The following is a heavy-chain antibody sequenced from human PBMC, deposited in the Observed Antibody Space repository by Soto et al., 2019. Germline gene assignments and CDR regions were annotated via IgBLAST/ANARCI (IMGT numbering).Heavy chain of an antibody. CDR2: IYSGGIT. D-gene: IGHD3-9*01. Sequence: EVQLVESGGGLIQPGGSLRLSCAASGVTVSSNYMNWVRQAPGKGLEWVSVIYSGGITYYADSVKGRFTISRDKSKNTLYLQMNSLRAEDTAVYYCASGGGILTGYYYYFDYWGQGILVTVSS. CDR3: ASGGGILTGYYYYFDY. V-gene: IGHV3-53*01. J-gene: IGHJ4*02. CDR1: GVTVSSNY.